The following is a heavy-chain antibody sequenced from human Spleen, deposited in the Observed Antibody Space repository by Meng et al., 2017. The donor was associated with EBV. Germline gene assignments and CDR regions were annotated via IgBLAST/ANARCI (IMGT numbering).Heavy chain of an antibody. V-gene: IGHV4-4*02. Sequence: VQLQESGPGLVKPSGTLSLTCAVSGGSISDNYWWSWVRQVPGKGLEWIGEIYHSGTTSTNPSLRSRITLSLDKSKNEFSLQLNSVTAADTAIYFCTRLGGSFDFWIWGHGTLVTVSS. CDR3: TRLGGSFDFWI. D-gene: IGHD3-3*01. CDR2: IYHSGTT. J-gene: IGHJ4*01. CDR1: GGSISDNYW.